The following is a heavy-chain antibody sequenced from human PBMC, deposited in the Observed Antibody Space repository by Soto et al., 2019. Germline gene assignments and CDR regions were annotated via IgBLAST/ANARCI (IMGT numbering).Heavy chain of an antibody. CDR2: IYSGGST. CDR1: GFTVSSHY. D-gene: IGHD2-2*01. Sequence: EVQLVESGGGLVQPGGSLRLSCAASGFTVSSHYMSWVRQAPGKGLEWVSVIYSGGSTYYAYSVKGRFTISRHNSKNTLYLQMNSLRAEDTAVYYCASRYCSSTSCFYYWGQGTLVTVSS. J-gene: IGHJ4*02. CDR3: ASRYCSSTSCFYY. V-gene: IGHV3-53*04.